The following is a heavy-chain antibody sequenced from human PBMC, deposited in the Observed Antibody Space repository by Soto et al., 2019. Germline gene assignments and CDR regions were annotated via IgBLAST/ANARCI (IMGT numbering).Heavy chain of an antibody. CDR3: ARDTSSGPHWYFDL. V-gene: IGHV1-69*01. D-gene: IGHD6-6*01. Sequence: QVQLVQSGAEVKKPGSSVKVSCKASGGTFSSYAISWVRQAPGQGLEWMGGIIPIFGTANYAQKFQGRVTITADESTSTPYMELSSLRSEDTAVYYCARDTSSGPHWYFDLWGRGTLVTVSS. CDR1: GGTFSSYA. CDR2: IIPIFGTA. J-gene: IGHJ2*01.